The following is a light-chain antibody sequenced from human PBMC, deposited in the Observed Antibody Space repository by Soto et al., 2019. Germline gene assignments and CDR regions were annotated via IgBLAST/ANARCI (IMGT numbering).Light chain of an antibody. Sequence: DIEMTQSPSSLSASVGDRVTITCRASQNINNFLNWYQQKPGEAPKLLICAASTLQSGVPSRFSGSGSGTYFTLTISSLQPEDFATYHCQQTYSRPWTFGQWTKVEIK. V-gene: IGKV1-39*01. CDR3: QQTYSRPWT. J-gene: IGKJ1*01. CDR2: AAS. CDR1: QNINNF.